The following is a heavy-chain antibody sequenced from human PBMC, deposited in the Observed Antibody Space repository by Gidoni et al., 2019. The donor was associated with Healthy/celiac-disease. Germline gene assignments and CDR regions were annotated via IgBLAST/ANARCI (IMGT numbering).Heavy chain of an antibody. CDR3: ARDGSFRVGATQGAFDI. CDR1: GYTFTSYY. V-gene: IGHV1-46*01. J-gene: IGHJ3*02. D-gene: IGHD1-26*01. Sequence: QVQLVQSGAEAKKPCDSVKVSCMASGYTFTSYYIHWVRQAPGQGLEWMGIINPSGGSTSYAQKFQGRVTMTRDTSTSTVYMELSSLRSEDTAVYYCARDGSFRVGATQGAFDIWGQGTMVTVSS. CDR2: INPSGGST.